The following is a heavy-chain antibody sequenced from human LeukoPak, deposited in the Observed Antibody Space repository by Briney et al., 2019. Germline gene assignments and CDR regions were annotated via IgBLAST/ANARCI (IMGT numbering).Heavy chain of an antibody. J-gene: IGHJ3*02. D-gene: IGHD5-24*01. CDR2: ISSSSSYI. CDR1: GFTFSSYS. V-gene: IGHV3-21*01. Sequence: AGGSLRLSCAASGFTFSSYSMNWVRQAPGKGLEWVSSISSSSSYIYYADSVKGRFTISRDNAKNSLYLQMNSLRAEDTAVYYCARVEMATYDGHDAFDIWGQGTMVTVSS. CDR3: ARVEMATYDGHDAFDI.